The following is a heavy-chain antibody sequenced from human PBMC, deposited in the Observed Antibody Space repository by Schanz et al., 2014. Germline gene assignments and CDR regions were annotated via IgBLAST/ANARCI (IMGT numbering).Heavy chain of an antibody. CDR1: GFAFSVYG. CDR3: ARPRFDYGEVDY. Sequence: QVQLVESGGGLVKPGGSLRLSCAASGFAFSVYGMHWVRQAPGKGPEWVAVIWSDGSTKYYADSVRGRFTISRDRFQNTLYLRMSSLRAEDTAVYYCARPRFDYGEVDYWGQGTLVTVSS. D-gene: IGHD4-17*01. J-gene: IGHJ4*02. V-gene: IGHV3-33*01. CDR2: IWSDGSTK.